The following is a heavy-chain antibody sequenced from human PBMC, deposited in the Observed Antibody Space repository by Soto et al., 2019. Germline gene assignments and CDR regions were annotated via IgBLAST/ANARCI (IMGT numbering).Heavy chain of an antibody. CDR1: GGSISSGDYY. CDR3: AGGALYWYYDFWSGYLSGPRLLESMDV. V-gene: IGHV4-30-4*01. Sequence: PSETLSLTCTVSGGSISSGDYYWSWIRQPPGKGLEWIGYIYYIGSTYYNPSLKSRVTISVDTSKNQFSLKLSSVTAADTAVYYCAGGALYWYYDFWSGYLSGPRLLESMDVWGQGTTVTVSS. CDR2: IYYIGST. D-gene: IGHD3-3*01. J-gene: IGHJ6*02.